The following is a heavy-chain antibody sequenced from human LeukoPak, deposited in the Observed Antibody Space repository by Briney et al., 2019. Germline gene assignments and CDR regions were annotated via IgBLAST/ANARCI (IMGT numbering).Heavy chain of an antibody. CDR1: GFTFSSYA. J-gene: IGHJ4*02. V-gene: IGHV3-23*01. CDR2: ISGSGGST. CDR3: AKEPPAYYYDSSGYYDY. D-gene: IGHD3-22*01. Sequence: PGGSLRLSCAASGFTFSSYAMSWVRQAPGKGLEWVSAISGSGGSTYYADSVKGRFTISRDNSKNTLYLQMNSLRAEDTAVYYGAKEPPAYYYDSSGYYDYWGQGSLVTVSS.